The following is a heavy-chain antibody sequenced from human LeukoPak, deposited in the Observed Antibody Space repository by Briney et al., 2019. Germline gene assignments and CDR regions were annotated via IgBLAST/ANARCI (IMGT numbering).Heavy chain of an antibody. Sequence: GGSLRLSCTASGFTFGDYAMSWVRQAPGKGLEWVANIKQGGGEKYYADSVKGRFTISRDNAKNSLYLQMNSLRAEDTAVYYCAELGITMIGGVWGKGTTVTISS. J-gene: IGHJ6*04. D-gene: IGHD3-10*02. V-gene: IGHV3-7*01. CDR3: AELGITMIGGV. CDR1: GFTFGDYA. CDR2: IKQGGGEK.